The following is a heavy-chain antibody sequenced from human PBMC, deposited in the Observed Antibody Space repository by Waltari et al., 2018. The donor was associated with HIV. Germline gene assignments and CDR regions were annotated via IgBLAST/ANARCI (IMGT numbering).Heavy chain of an antibody. CDR3: ATGVRYYGP. J-gene: IGHJ5*02. Sequence: AESGGRLIQPGGSLGLSCTASNFSVSGKHVTWIRQTPGGSLEWVAVIYPDDTTHYADSVSCRFTISRAKSRTTVLLLMNGLFVDDTATYFCATGVRYYGPWGQGTRVTVSS. V-gene: IGHV3-53*01. CDR2: IYPDDTT. D-gene: IGHD3-10*01. CDR1: NFSVSGKH.